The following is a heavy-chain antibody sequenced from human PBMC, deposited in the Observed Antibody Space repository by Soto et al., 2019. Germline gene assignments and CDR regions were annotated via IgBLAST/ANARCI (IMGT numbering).Heavy chain of an antibody. CDR1: GYTFTSYG. Sequence: VSCKASGYTFTSYGISWVRQAPGQGLEWMGWISAYNGNTNYAQKLQGRVTMTTDTSTSTAYMELRSLRSDDTAVYYCARDPYYDFWTGGANFDPWGQGTLVTVSS. J-gene: IGHJ5*02. CDR2: ISAYNGNT. D-gene: IGHD3-3*01. V-gene: IGHV1-18*01. CDR3: ARDPYYDFWTGGANFDP.